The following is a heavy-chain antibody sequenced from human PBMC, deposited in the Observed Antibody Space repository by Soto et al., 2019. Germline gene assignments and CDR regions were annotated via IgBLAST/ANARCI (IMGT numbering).Heavy chain of an antibody. D-gene: IGHD3-16*01. J-gene: IGHJ5*02. Sequence: EVQLVESGGGLVKPGGSLRLSCAASGFTFSSYSMNWVRQAPGKGLEWVSSISSSSSYIYYADSVKGRVTISRDNAKNSLYLQMNSLRAEDTAVYYCASWGSLTLVDPWGQGTLVTVSS. V-gene: IGHV3-21*01. CDR1: GFTFSSYS. CDR2: ISSSSSYI. CDR3: ASWGSLTLVDP.